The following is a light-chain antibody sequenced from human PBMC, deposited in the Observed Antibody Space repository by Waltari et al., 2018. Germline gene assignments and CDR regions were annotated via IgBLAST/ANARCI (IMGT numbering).Light chain of an antibody. V-gene: IGLV2-8*01. CDR3: SSYAGSNNFVV. J-gene: IGLJ2*01. Sequence: QSALTQPPSASGSPGQSVTISCTGTSSDVGGYNYVSWYQQHPSKAPKLMIYEVNKRPSGVPDRFAGSKSGSTASLTVSGLQAEDEADYYCSSYAGSNNFVVFGGGTKLTVL. CDR1: SSDVGGYNY. CDR2: EVN.